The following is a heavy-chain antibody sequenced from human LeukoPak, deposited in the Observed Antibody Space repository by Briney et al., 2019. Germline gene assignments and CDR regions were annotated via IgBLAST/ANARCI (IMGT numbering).Heavy chain of an antibody. CDR1: GGSIRIYY. J-gene: IGHJ4*02. Sequence: PSETLSLTCTVSGGSIRIYYWSWIRQPPGKGLEWIGYIYNSGSTKYNPSLKSRVTMSLDTSEHQFSLKLSSVTAADTAVYYCARGDLYRYYFDYWGQGTLVTVSS. D-gene: IGHD2-8*01. CDR3: ARGDLYRYYFDY. V-gene: IGHV4-4*09. CDR2: IYNSGST.